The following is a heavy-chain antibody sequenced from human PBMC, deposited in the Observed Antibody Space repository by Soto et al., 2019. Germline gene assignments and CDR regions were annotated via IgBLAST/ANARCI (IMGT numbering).Heavy chain of an antibody. CDR2: ISWNSGSI. CDR1: GFTFDDYA. D-gene: IGHD6-19*01. V-gene: IGHV3-9*01. Sequence: EVQLVESGGGLVQPGRSLRLSCAASGFTFDDYAMHWVRQAPGKGLEVVSGISWNSGSIGYADSVKVRFTISRDNAKNSLYMQMNSLRAEDTALYYCAKHRAVAGRPWYFDLWGRGTLVTVSS. CDR3: AKHRAVAGRPWYFDL. J-gene: IGHJ2*01.